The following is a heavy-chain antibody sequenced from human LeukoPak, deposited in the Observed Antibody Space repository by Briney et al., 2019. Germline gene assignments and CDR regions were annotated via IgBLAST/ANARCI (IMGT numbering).Heavy chain of an antibody. CDR3: TRNQILDDTGSWYAY. V-gene: IGHV3-23*01. CDR2: ISDGGSRT. J-gene: IGHJ4*02. Sequence: GGSLRLSCGAPGFTFRTYAMSWVRQAPGKGLEWVSGISDGGSRTFYAESVKGRFTVSRDNSKNTLYLRMNSLRAEDTAIYYCTRNQILDDTGSWYAYWGQGTLVTVSS. CDR1: GFTFRTYA. D-gene: IGHD6-13*01.